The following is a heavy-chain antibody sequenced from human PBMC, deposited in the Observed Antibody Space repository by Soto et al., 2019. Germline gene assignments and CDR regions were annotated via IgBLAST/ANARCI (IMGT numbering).Heavy chain of an antibody. V-gene: IGHV2-5*02. Sequence: QITLKESGPTLVKPTQTLTLTCTFSGFSFSTSAVGVGWIRQPPGKALEWLALIYWDDDKRSSPSLKSRLTITKDTSRNQVVVTMTNMDPVDTATYYCAHVYWAASGTRYYFDYWGQGTLVTVSS. J-gene: IGHJ4*02. D-gene: IGHD6-13*01. CDR2: IYWDDDK. CDR1: GFSFSTSAVG. CDR3: AHVYWAASGTRYYFDY.